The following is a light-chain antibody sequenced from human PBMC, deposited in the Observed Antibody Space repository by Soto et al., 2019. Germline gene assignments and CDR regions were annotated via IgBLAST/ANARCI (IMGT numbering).Light chain of an antibody. CDR3: SSYTSSVTLWV. V-gene: IGLV2-14*01. CDR1: SSDVGGYNL. J-gene: IGLJ2*01. Sequence: QSALTQPASVSGSPGQSLTISCTGTSSDVGGYNLVSWYQQHPGKAPKLMIYEVSNRPSGVSNRFSGSKSGNTASLTISGLQAEDEADYYCSSYTSSVTLWVFGGGTKLTVL. CDR2: EVS.